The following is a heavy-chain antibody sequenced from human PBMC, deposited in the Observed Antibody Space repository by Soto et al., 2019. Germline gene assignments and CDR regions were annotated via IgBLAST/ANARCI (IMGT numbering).Heavy chain of an antibody. Sequence: SETLSLTCTVSSGSISGYYWSWIRQTPGKQLEWIGYIYDTGSTNYNPSLKSRVSFSVDTSKNQFSLKLSSVTAADTAVYYCARYYCSSSTCYYFDYWGQGTLVTVSS. CDR1: SGSISGYY. D-gene: IGHD2-2*01. CDR2: IYDTGST. V-gene: IGHV4-59*01. CDR3: ARYYCSSSTCYYFDY. J-gene: IGHJ4*02.